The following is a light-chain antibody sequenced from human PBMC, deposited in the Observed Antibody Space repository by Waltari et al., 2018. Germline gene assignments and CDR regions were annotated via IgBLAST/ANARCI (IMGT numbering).Light chain of an antibody. J-gene: IGLJ3*02. V-gene: IGLV1-51*01. CDR2: DNN. CDR1: RSNLGNHP. CDR3: GTWDNSLRVWV. Sequence: QSVLTQPPSVSAAPGQQVTISFSGSRSNLGNHPLFWYQQLPGTAPKLFIYDNNKRPSGIPDRFSGSKSATSATLGITGLQTGDEADYYCGTWDNSLRVWVFGGGTKLTVL.